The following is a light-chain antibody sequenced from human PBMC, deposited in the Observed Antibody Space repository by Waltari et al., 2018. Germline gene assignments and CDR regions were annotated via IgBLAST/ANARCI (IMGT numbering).Light chain of an antibody. J-gene: IGKJ1*01. CDR1: QSVSSN. CDR3: QQYNNGLAWT. Sequence: EIVMTQSPGTLSLSPGEGATLSCRTSQSVSSNLAWYQQKPGHGPRVLIYGVSTRAPGIPPRFSGRGSGTEFTLTNSRLQTEDFAVYYCQQYNNGLAWTFGQGTKVEIK. CDR2: GVS. V-gene: IGKV3-15*01.